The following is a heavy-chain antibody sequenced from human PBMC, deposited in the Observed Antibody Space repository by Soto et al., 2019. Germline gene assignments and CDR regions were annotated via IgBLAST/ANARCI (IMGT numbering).Heavy chain of an antibody. V-gene: IGHV1-69*13. CDR2: IIPIFGTA. Sequence: ASVKVSCKASGGTFSSNAISWVRQAPGQGLEWMGGIIPIFGTANYAQKFQGRVTITADESTSTAYMDLSSLRSEDTAVYYCACSTYKRYFDPLDYWGQGNLVTVSS. CDR1: GGTFSSNA. J-gene: IGHJ4*02. D-gene: IGHD3-9*01. CDR3: ACSTYKRYFDPLDY.